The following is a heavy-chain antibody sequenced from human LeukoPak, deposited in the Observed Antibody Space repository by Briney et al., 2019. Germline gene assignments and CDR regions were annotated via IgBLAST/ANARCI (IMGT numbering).Heavy chain of an antibody. CDR2: FGHGRNA. J-gene: IGHJ6*02. CDR3: GRHQTMYYGMDV. D-gene: IGHD4/OR15-4a*01. Sequence: SETLSLTCTMSGGSISTNDYYWGWIRQPPGKGLEWIGSFGHGRNAFSNPSLKSRVTISVDTSKNQFSLKLSSVTAADTAVYYCGRHQTMYYGMDVWGQGTTVTVSS. V-gene: IGHV4-39*01. CDR1: GGSISTNDYY.